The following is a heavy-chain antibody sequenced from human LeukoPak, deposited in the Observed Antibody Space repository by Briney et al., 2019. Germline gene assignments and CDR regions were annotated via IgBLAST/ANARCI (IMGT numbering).Heavy chain of an antibody. V-gene: IGHV4-39*01. J-gene: IGHJ4*02. Sequence: SETLSLTCTVSGGSISSSSYYWGWIRQPPGKGLEWIGSIYYSGSTYYNPSLKSRVTISVDTSKNQFSLKLSSVTAADTAGYYCASALNDDYYDSSGYAPFDYWGQGTLVTVSS. D-gene: IGHD3-22*01. CDR1: GGSISSSSYY. CDR2: IYYSGST. CDR3: ASALNDDYYDSSGYAPFDY.